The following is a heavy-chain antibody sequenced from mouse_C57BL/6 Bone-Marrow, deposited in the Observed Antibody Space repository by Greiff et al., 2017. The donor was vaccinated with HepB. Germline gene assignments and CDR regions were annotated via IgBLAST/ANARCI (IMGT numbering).Heavy chain of an antibody. CDR2: ISNGGGST. Sequence: EVHLVESGGGLVQPGGSLKLSCAASGFTFSDYYMYWVRQTPEKRLEWVAYISNGGGSTYYPDTVKGRFTISRDNAKNTLYLQMSRLKSEDTAMYYCARHGEALFDYWGQGTTLTVSS. V-gene: IGHV5-12*01. J-gene: IGHJ2*01. CDR3: ARHGEALFDY. CDR1: GFTFSDYY.